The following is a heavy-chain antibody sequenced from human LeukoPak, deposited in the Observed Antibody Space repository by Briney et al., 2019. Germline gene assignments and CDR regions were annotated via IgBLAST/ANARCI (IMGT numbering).Heavy chain of an antibody. J-gene: IGHJ4*02. D-gene: IGHD3-22*01. Sequence: GGSLRLPCAASGFTFSSYEMNWVRQAPGKGLEWVSYISSSGSTIYYADSVKGRFTISRDNAKNSLYLQMNSLRAEDTAVYYCARDAGDSSGYYLIYDYWGQGTLVTVSS. V-gene: IGHV3-48*03. CDR2: ISSSGSTI. CDR1: GFTFSSYE. CDR3: ARDAGDSSGYYLIYDY.